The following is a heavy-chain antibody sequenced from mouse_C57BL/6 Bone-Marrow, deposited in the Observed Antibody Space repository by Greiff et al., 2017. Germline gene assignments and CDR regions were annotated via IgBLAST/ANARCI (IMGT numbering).Heavy chain of an antibody. Sequence: QVQLQQPGAELVMPGASVKLSCKASGYTFTSYWMHWVKQRPGQGLEWIGEIDPSDSYTNYNQKFKGKSTLTVDKSSSTGYMQISSLTSEDSAVYYCASSIVTTAMDYWGQGTSVTVSS. D-gene: IGHD2-12*01. V-gene: IGHV1-69*01. J-gene: IGHJ4*01. CDR1: GYTFTSYW. CDR2: IDPSDSYT. CDR3: ASSIVTTAMDY.